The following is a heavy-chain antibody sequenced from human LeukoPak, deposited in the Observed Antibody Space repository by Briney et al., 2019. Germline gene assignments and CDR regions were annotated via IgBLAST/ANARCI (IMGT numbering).Heavy chain of an antibody. V-gene: IGHV4-59*01. CDR2: IHYSGST. D-gene: IGHD5-12*01. Sequence: SETLSLTCTVSGGSISSYYWSWIRQPPGKGLEWIGYIHYSGSTNYNPSLKSRVTISVDTSKNQFSLKLSSVTAADTAVYYCARAGYSGYDFDYWGQGTLVTVSS. CDR1: GGSISSYY. J-gene: IGHJ4*02. CDR3: ARAGYSGYDFDY.